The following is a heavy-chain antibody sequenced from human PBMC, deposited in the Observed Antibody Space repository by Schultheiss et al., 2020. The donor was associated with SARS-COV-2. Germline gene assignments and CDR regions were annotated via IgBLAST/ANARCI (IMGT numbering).Heavy chain of an antibody. Sequence: QTLSLTCTVSGGSISSDYWTWIRQPPGKALDWLARIDWDGTKFYSTSLKTRLTISKDTSKNQVVLTMTNMDPVDTATYYCAHRELSRSSSKGNFDYWGQGTLVTVSS. J-gene: IGHJ4*02. CDR2: IDWDGTK. V-gene: IGHV2-70*16. CDR1: GGSISSDY. D-gene: IGHD6-6*01. CDR3: AHRELSRSSSKGNFDY.